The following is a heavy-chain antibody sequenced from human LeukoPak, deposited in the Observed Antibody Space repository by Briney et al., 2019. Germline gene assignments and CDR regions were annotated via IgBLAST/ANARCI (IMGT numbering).Heavy chain of an antibody. D-gene: IGHD3-16*02. CDR2: IYHSGST. J-gene: IGHJ5*02. Sequence: SETLSLTCTVSGYSISSGYYWGWIRQPPGKGLEWIGSIYHSGSTYYNPSLKSRVTISVDTSKNQFSLKLSSVTAADTAVYYCARVRTYYDYVWGSYRPRRFDPWGQGTLVTVSS. CDR1: GYSISSGYY. V-gene: IGHV4-38-2*02. CDR3: ARVRTYYDYVWGSYRPRRFDP.